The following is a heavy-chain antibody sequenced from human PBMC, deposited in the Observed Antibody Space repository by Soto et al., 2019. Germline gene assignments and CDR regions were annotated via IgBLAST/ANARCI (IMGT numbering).Heavy chain of an antibody. V-gene: IGHV1-2*04. Sequence: ASVKVSCKASGYTFTGYYMHWVRQAPGQGLEWMGWINPNSGGTNYAQKFQGWVTMTRDTSISTAYMGLSRLRSDDTAVYYCARGDSYCSGGSCYSLSAFDIWGQGTMVTVSS. CDR1: GYTFTGYY. CDR2: INPNSGGT. J-gene: IGHJ3*02. D-gene: IGHD2-15*01. CDR3: ARGDSYCSGGSCYSLSAFDI.